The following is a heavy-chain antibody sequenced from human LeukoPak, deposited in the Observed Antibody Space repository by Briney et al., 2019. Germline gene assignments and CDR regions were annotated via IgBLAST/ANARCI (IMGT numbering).Heavy chain of an antibody. CDR3: ARVGGRYSPIGY. CDR2: IKQDGSEK. CDR1: GFTFSRYW. D-gene: IGHD5-18*01. Sequence: GGSLRLSCAASGFTFSRYWMSWVRQAPGKGLEWVASIKQDGSEKYYVDSVKGRFTISRDNAKNSLYLQMNSLRAEDTAVYYCARVGGRYSPIGYWGQGTLVTVSS. V-gene: IGHV3-7*01. J-gene: IGHJ4*02.